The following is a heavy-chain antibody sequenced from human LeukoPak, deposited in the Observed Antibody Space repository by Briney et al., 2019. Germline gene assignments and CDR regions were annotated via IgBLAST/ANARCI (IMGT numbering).Heavy chain of an antibody. CDR2: ISYDGSNK. J-gene: IGHJ4*02. Sequence: GGSLRLSCAASGFTFSSYAMHWVRQAPGKGLEWVAVISYDGSNKYYADSVKGRFTISRDNSKNTLYLQMNSLRAEDTAVYYCARVRTYSGYDPEFDYWGQGTLVTVSS. D-gene: IGHD5-12*01. CDR1: GFTFSSYA. CDR3: ARVRTYSGYDPEFDY. V-gene: IGHV3-30*04.